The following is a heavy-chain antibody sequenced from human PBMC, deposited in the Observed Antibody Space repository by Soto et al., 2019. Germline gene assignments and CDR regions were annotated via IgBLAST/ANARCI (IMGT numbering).Heavy chain of an antibody. D-gene: IGHD6-19*01. J-gene: IGHJ6*02. CDR2: IIPIFGTA. V-gene: IGHV1-69*13. Sequence: SVKVSCKASGGTFSSYAISWVRQAPGQGLEWMGGIIPIFGTANYAQKFQGRVTITADESTSTAYMELSSLRSEDTAVYYCAREGRIAVAGYYYYYGMDVWGQGTTVTVSS. CDR3: AREGRIAVAGYYYYYGMDV. CDR1: GGTFSSYA.